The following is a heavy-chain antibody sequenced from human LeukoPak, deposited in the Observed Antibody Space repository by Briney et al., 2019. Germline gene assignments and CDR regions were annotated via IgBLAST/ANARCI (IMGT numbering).Heavy chain of an antibody. D-gene: IGHD3-22*01. CDR3: ATLDSSGYYIDY. J-gene: IGHJ4*02. V-gene: IGHV1-24*01. CDR1: GYTLTELS. Sequence: ASVKVSCKVSGYTLTELSMHWVRQAPGKGLEWMGGFDPEDGETIYAQKFQGRVTMTEDTSTDTAYMELSSLGSEDTAVYYCATLDSSGYYIDYWGQGTLVTVSS. CDR2: FDPEDGET.